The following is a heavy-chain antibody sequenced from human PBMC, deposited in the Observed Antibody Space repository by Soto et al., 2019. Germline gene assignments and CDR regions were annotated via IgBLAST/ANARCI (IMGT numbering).Heavy chain of an antibody. CDR3: ARQRRVVSPLDH. J-gene: IGHJ4*02. V-gene: IGHV3-73*02. Sequence: EVHLVQSGGGLVQPGGSLKLSCAASGFIFSGSAMHWVRQASGKVLEWVGRIGRKANNYATEYAASVEGRFTISRDESKTTTFLLMNSLKSEDTAVYFCARQRRVVSPLDHWGQGTLVTVSS. CDR2: IGRKANNYAT. D-gene: IGHD3-10*01. CDR1: GFIFSGSA.